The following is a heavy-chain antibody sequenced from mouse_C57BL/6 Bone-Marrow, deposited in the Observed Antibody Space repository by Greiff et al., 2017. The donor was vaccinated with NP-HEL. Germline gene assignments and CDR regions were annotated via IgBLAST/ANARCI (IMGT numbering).Heavy chain of an antibody. J-gene: IGHJ4*01. CDR3: ARSPLWLRRNYYAMDY. CDR1: GYSITSDY. D-gene: IGHD2-2*01. Sequence: VQLKESGPGLAKPSQTLSLTCSVTGYSITSDYWNWIRKFPGNKLEYMGYISYSGSTYYNPSLKNRISITRDTSKNQYYLQLNSVTTEDTATYYGARSPLWLRRNYYAMDYWGQGTSVTVSS. CDR2: ISYSGST. V-gene: IGHV3-8*01.